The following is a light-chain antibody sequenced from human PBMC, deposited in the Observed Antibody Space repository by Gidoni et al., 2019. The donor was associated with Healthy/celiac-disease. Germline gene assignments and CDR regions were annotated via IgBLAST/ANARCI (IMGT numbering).Light chain of an antibody. V-gene: IGKV1-39*01. CDR3: QQSYSTRWT. Sequence: DIQMTQSPSSLSASVGDRVNITCRASQSISSYLNWYQQTPGKAPKLLIYAGSSLQSGVPSRFSGRGSGTDFTLTISSLQPEDFATYYCQQSYSTRWTFGQGTKVEIK. J-gene: IGKJ1*01. CDR1: QSISSY. CDR2: AGS.